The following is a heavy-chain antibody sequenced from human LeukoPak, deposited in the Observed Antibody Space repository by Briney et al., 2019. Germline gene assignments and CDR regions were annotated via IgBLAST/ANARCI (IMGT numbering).Heavy chain of an antibody. CDR3: ARDPRYGSGSQVDY. CDR2: IYSGGST. Sequence: GGSLRLSCAASGFTVSSNYMSWVRQAPGKGLEWVSVIYSGGSTYYADSVKGRFTISRDNSKNTLYLQMNSLRAEDTAVYYCARDPRYGSGSQVDYWGQGTLVTVSS. CDR1: GFTVSSNY. V-gene: IGHV3-66*01. D-gene: IGHD3-10*01. J-gene: IGHJ4*02.